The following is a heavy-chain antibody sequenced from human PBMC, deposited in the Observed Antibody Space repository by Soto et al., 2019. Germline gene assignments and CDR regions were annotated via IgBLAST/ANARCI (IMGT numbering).Heavy chain of an antibody. CDR2: ISSNGGST. CDR3: ARSPGKGVVVAATGFADY. J-gene: IGHJ4*02. V-gene: IGHV3-64*01. Sequence: ESGGGLVQPGGSLRLSCAASGFTFSSYAMHWVRQAPGKGLEYVSAISSNGGSTFYANSVKGRFTISRDNSKNTLYLQMGSLRAEDMAVYYCARSPGKGVVVAATGFADYWGQGTLVTVSS. CDR1: GFTFSSYA. D-gene: IGHD2-15*01.